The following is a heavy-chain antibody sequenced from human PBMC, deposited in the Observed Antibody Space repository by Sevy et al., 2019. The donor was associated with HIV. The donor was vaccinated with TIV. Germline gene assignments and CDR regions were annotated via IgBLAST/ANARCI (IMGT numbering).Heavy chain of an antibody. D-gene: IGHD3-10*01. J-gene: IGHJ6*02. V-gene: IGHV3-49*03. CDR1: GFKFGDYV. Sequence: GGSLRLSCRASGFKFGDYVMIWFRQAPGKGLDWVGFIRSKVYGETREYAAAVKGRVTISRDDSKGIAYLQMNSLKTEDTARYFCTRARYYYDSGSYYGMDVWGQGTTVIVSS. CDR3: TRARYYYDSGSYYGMDV. CDR2: IRSKVYGETR.